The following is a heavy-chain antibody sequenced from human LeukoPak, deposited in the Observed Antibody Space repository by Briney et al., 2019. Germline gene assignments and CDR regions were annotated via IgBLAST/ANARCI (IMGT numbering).Heavy chain of an antibody. CDR1: GYTFTSYG. D-gene: IGHD6-19*01. CDR3: ARTPLTHIAVAATSDY. Sequence: GASVKVSCKASGYTFTSYGISWVRQAPGQGLEWMGWISAYNGNTNYAQKLQGRVTMTTDTPTSTAYMELRSLRSDDTAVYYCARTPLTHIAVAATSDYWGQGTLVTVSS. J-gene: IGHJ4*02. CDR2: ISAYNGNT. V-gene: IGHV1-18*01.